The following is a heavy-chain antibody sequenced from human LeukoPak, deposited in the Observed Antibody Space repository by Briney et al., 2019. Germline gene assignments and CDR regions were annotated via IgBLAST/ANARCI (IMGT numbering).Heavy chain of an antibody. CDR3: ARISLGAIWGYYYGMDV. V-gene: IGHV1-69*13. CDR2: VIPIFDTA. J-gene: IGHJ6*02. Sequence: ASVKVSCKASGYTFTSYDINWVRQATGQGLEWMGGVIPIFDTADYAQKFQGRVTITADESTSTAYMELSSLRSEDTAVFYCARISLGAIWGYYYGMDVWGQGTTVTVSS. CDR1: GYTFTSYD. D-gene: IGHD1-26*01.